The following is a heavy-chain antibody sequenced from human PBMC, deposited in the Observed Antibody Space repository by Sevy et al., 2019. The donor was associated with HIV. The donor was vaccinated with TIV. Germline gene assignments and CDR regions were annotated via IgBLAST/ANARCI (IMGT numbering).Heavy chain of an antibody. J-gene: IGHJ4*02. V-gene: IGHV4-59*01. Sequence: SETLSLTCTVSGGSTSSYYWTWIRQPPGKGLEWIGYIYYSGATPYNPSLKSRVTISIDTSKNQFSLKLSSVTAADTAVYYCARGIASSRTMAGNYWGQGTLVTVSS. CDR2: IYYSGAT. D-gene: IGHD6-19*01. CDR3: ARGIASSRTMAGNY. CDR1: GGSTSSYY.